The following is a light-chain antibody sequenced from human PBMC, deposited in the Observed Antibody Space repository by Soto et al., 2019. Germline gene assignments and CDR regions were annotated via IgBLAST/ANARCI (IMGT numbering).Light chain of an antibody. J-gene: IGLJ1*01. CDR3: SSFTSSASYV. CDR1: SSDVGAYNY. CDR2: EVN. V-gene: IGLV2-14*01. Sequence: QSALAQPASVSGSPGQSITISCTGTSSDVGAYNYVSWYQQHPGKAPKLIICEVNNRPSGVSNRFSGSKSDNTASLTIFGLQAEDEADYYCSSFTSSASYVFGTGTKVTVL.